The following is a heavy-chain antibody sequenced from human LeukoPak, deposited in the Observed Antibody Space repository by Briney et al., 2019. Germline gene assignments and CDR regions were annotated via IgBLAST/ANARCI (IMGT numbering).Heavy chain of an antibody. CDR1: GYTFTSYG. CDR3: ASAGGSSGDY. Sequence: ASVKVSCKASGYTFTSYGISWVRQAPGQVLEWMGWISAYNGNTNYAQKFQGRVTMTRDTSISTAYMELSRLRSDDTAVYYCASAGGSSGDYWGQGTLVTVSS. J-gene: IGHJ4*02. CDR2: ISAYNGNT. V-gene: IGHV1-18*01. D-gene: IGHD6-13*01.